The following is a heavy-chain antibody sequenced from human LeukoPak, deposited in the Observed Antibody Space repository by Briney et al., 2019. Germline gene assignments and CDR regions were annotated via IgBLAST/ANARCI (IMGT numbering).Heavy chain of an antibody. CDR3: ARRPSSSWYLDY. CDR1: GGSISSSSYY. J-gene: IGHJ4*02. V-gene: IGHV4-39*07. D-gene: IGHD6-13*01. CDR2: IYYSGST. Sequence: PSETLSLTYTVSGGSISSSSYYWGWIRQPPGKGLEWIGSIYYSGSTYYNPSLKSRVTISVDTSKNQFSLKLSSVTAADTAVYYCARRPSSSWYLDYWGQGTLVTVSS.